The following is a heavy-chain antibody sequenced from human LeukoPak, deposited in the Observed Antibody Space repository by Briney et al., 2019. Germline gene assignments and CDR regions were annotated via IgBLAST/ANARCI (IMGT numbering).Heavy chain of an antibody. Sequence: ASVKVSCKASGYTFTSYYMHWVRQASGQGLEWMGIINPYDGSTSYAQKFQGRVTMTSDMSTSTVYMELSSLRSEDTAVYYCARDRRDGSGSYYFDYWGQGTLVTVSS. CDR1: GYTFTSYY. D-gene: IGHD3-10*01. CDR2: INPYDGST. J-gene: IGHJ4*02. CDR3: ARDRRDGSGSYYFDY. V-gene: IGHV1-46*01.